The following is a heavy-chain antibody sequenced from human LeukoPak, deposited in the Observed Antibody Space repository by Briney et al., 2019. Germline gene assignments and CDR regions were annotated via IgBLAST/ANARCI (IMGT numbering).Heavy chain of an antibody. CDR2: VKTKAVGETT. CDR1: GFTFREYV. J-gene: IGHJ4*02. D-gene: IGHD2-8*02. V-gene: IGHV3-49*03. CDR3: TGWWFNY. Sequence: GGSLRLSCTASGFTFREYVMSWFRQAPGKGLDWIGLVKTKAVGETTEYDASVQGRFTISRDDSKGIAYLQMNSLTTEDTAVYWRTGWWFNYWGQGTQVTVSS.